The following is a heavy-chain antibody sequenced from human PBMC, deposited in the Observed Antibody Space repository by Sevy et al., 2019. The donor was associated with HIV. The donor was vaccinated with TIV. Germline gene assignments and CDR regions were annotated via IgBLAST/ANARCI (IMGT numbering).Heavy chain of an antibody. CDR1: GFTFSTYG. V-gene: IGHV3-30*02. D-gene: IGHD6-13*01. CDR3: VKDPDRSSSWYDY. CDR2: IRYDGSNK. J-gene: IGHJ4*02. Sequence: GGSLRLSCAASGFTFSTYGMHWVRQAPGKGLEWVAFIRYDGSNKYYADSVKGRFTISRDNSKNTLYLQMNSLRPEDTAVYYCVKDPDRSSSWYDYWGQGTLVTVSS.